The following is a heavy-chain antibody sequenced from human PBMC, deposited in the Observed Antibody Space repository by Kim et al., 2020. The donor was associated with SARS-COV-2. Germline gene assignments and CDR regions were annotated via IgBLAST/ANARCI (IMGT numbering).Heavy chain of an antibody. Sequence: YNPSLKSRVTISVDTSKNQFSLKLSSVTAADTAVYYCARLERWLLDAFDIWGQGTMVTVSS. J-gene: IGHJ3*02. V-gene: IGHV4-39*01. D-gene: IGHD2-15*01. CDR3: ARLERWLLDAFDI.